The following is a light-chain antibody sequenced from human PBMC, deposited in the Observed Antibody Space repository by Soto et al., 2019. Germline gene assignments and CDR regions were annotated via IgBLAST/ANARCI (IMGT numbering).Light chain of an antibody. J-gene: IGLJ3*02. CDR3: CSYTTTYTLV. Sequence: QSALTQPPSASGSPGQSVTISCTGTSSDVGAYDYVSWYQQHPGKAPKLMIYEINKRPSGVPDRFSGSKSGNTASLTISSLQFEDEADYYCCSYTTTYTLVFGGGTKVTVL. CDR2: EIN. V-gene: IGLV2-8*01. CDR1: SSDVGAYDY.